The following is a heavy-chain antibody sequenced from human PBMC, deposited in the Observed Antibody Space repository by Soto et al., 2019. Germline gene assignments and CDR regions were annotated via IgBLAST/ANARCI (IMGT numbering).Heavy chain of an antibody. CDR2: INPINGAT. V-gene: IGHV1-46*01. Sequence: QVQLVQSGAEVKKPGASVKVSCKASGYIFTNYYVHWVRQAPGQGLEWMAIINPINGATNYAQRFQGRATLTSDTSTSTVSMQMSSLRSEDTAVYYCARDLLAGDYWGQGTLVTVSS. CDR1: GYIFTNYY. CDR3: ARDLLAGDY. J-gene: IGHJ4*02. D-gene: IGHD3-3*02.